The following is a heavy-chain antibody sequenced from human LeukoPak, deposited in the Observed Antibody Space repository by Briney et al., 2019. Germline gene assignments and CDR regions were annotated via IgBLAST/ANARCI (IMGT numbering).Heavy chain of an antibody. CDR2: ISYDGSNK. CDR1: GFTFSSYA. J-gene: IGHJ4*02. Sequence: GGSLRLSCAASGFTFSSYAMHWVRQAPGKGLEWVAVISYDGSNKYYADSVKGRLTISRDNSKNTLYLQMNSLRAEDTAVYYCARGPPVAAAGTRGCFDYWGQGTLVTVSS. D-gene: IGHD6-13*01. V-gene: IGHV3-30*04. CDR3: ARGPPVAAAGTRGCFDY.